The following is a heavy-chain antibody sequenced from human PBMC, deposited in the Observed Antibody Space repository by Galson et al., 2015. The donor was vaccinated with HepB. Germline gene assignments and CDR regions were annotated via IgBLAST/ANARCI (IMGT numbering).Heavy chain of an antibody. V-gene: IGHV4-31*03. CDR3: AKDRYYYGSGSYYRGLAFDI. CDR1: GGSISSGGYY. Sequence: TLSLTCTVSGGSISSGGYYWSWIRQHPGKGLEWIGYIYYSGSTYYNPSLKSRVTISVDTSKNQFSLKLSSVTAADTAVYYCAKDRYYYGSGSYYRGLAFDIWGQGTMVTVSS. D-gene: IGHD3-10*01. J-gene: IGHJ3*02. CDR2: IYYSGST.